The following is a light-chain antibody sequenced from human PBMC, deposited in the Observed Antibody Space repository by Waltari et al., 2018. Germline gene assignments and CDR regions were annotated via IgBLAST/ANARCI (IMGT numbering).Light chain of an antibody. CDR2: KAN. J-gene: IGLJ3*02. V-gene: IGLV8-61*01. CDR3: ALYMGSGIWV. CDR1: CFSLATTSS. Sequence: QTVVTQEHSVSVSPGGTVKLPCALSCFSLATTSSAPWYQQTPGQAPRTLVYKANARSSGVPDRFSGSILGNTAALTITGAQADDESDYYCALYMGSGIWVFGGGTRLTVL.